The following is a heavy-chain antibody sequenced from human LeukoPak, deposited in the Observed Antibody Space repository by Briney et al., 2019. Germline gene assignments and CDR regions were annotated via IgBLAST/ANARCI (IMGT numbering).Heavy chain of an antibody. Sequence: GASVKVSCKASGGTFSSYAISWVRQAPGQGLEWMGGIIPIFGTANYAQKFQGRVTITADESTSTAYMELSRLRSEDTAVYYCARQGYSSSWYHYYYYGMDVWGQGTTVTVSS. CDR3: ARQGYSSSWYHYYYYGMDV. D-gene: IGHD6-13*01. V-gene: IGHV1-69*13. J-gene: IGHJ6*02. CDR1: GGTFSSYA. CDR2: IIPIFGTA.